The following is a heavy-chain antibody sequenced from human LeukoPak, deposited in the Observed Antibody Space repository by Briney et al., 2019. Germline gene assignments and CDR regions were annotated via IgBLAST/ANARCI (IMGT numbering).Heavy chain of an antibody. CDR2: ISSSSSTI. CDR3: ARGTEVVAAANNWFDP. J-gene: IGHJ5*02. CDR1: GFTFSSYS. Sequence: GGSLRLSCAASGFTFSSYSMNWVRQAPGKGLVWVSYISSSSSTIYYADSVKGRFTISRDNAKNSLYLQMNSLRAEDTAVYYCARGTEVVAAANNWFDPWGQGTLVTVSS. D-gene: IGHD2-2*01. V-gene: IGHV3-48*04.